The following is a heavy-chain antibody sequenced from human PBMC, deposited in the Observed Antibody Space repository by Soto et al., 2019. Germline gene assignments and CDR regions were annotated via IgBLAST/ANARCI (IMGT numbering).Heavy chain of an antibody. J-gene: IGHJ6*02. Sequence: SETLSLTCTVSGGSISSYYWSWIRQPPGKGLEWIGYIYYSGSTNYNPSLKSRVTISVDTSKNQFSLKLSSVTAADTAVYYCARALGGYYGSAYYGMDVWGQGTTVTVSS. V-gene: IGHV4-59*01. D-gene: IGHD3-10*01. CDR1: GGSISSYY. CDR2: IYYSGST. CDR3: ARALGGYYGSAYYGMDV.